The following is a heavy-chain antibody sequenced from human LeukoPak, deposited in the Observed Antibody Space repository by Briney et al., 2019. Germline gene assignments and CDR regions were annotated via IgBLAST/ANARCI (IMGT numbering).Heavy chain of an antibody. V-gene: IGHV4-39*01. CDR2: IYYSGST. CDR3: ARQTGSGLFILP. D-gene: IGHD3/OR15-3a*01. J-gene: IGHJ4*02. Sequence: SETLSLTCTVSGGSISSSSYYWGWIRQPPGKGLEWIGTIYYSGSTYYNPSLKSRVTISVDTSKNQFSLKLSSVTAADTAVYYCARQTGSGLFILPGGQGTLVTVSS. CDR1: GGSISSSSYY.